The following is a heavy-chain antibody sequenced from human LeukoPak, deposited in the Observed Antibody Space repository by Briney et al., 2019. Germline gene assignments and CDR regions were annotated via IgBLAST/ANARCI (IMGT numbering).Heavy chain of an antibody. J-gene: IGHJ4*02. D-gene: IGHD4-17*01. CDR3: ARNGYYSADY. CDR1: GGSISNGNW. Sequence: SETLSLTCGVSGGSISNGNWWSWVRQPPGKGLEWIGEIHRSGSTNCNPSLKSRVTISVDKSKSQFSLMLTSVTAADTAVYYCARNGYYSADYWGQGTLVTVSS. V-gene: IGHV4-4*02. CDR2: IHRSGST.